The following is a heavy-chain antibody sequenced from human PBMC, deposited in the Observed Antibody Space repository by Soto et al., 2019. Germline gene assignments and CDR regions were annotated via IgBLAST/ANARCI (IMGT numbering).Heavy chain of an antibody. D-gene: IGHD3-22*01. CDR1: GGSISSSGYY. CDR2: IYYSGST. CDR3: ASGYHYDSSGYPYYFDS. J-gene: IGHJ4*02. V-gene: IGHV4-39*01. Sequence: ASETLSLTCTVSGGSISSSGYYWGWIRQPPGKGLEWIGTIYYSGSTYYNPSLKSRVTISVDTSKNQFSLKLTSVTAAVTAVYFCASGYHYDSSGYPYYFDSWGQGTLVTVSS.